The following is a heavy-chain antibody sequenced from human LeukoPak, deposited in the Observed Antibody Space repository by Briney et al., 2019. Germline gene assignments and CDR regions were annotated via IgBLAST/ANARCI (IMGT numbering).Heavy chain of an antibody. Sequence: ASVKVSCKASGYTFTGYYMHWVRQGPVQGLEWMGWINPNSGGTNYAQKFQGRVTMTRDTSISTAYMELTRLTSDDTAVYYCASTYSATAEYFQHWGQGTLLTVSS. CDR1: GYTFTGYY. J-gene: IGHJ1*01. CDR2: INPNSGGT. CDR3: ASTYSATAEYFQH. V-gene: IGHV1-2*02. D-gene: IGHD2-21*01.